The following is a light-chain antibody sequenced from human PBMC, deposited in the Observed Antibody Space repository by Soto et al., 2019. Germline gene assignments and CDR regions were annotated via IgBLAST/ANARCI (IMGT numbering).Light chain of an antibody. CDR3: SSYTSGSTWV. CDR1: SSDVGGYNY. CDR2: EVS. Sequence: QSVLTQPASESGSPGQSITISCTGTSSDVGGYNYVSWYQQHPGKAPKLMIYEVSNRPSGVSNRFSGSKSGNTASLTISGLQAEDEADYYCSSYTSGSTWVFGGGTKLTVL. V-gene: IGLV2-14*01. J-gene: IGLJ3*02.